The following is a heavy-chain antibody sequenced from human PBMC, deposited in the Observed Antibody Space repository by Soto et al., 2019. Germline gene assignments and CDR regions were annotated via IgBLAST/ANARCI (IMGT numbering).Heavy chain of an antibody. J-gene: IGHJ5*02. V-gene: IGHV4-4*02. Sequence: PSETLSLTCAVSSGTISSSNWWTWVRQPPGKGLEWIGEINQSGSPNYNPSLRSRVTISVDKSKSQFFLKLSSVTAADTAIYYCARQNVQWFDPWGQGTLVTVSS. CDR2: INQSGSP. CDR1: SGTISSSNW. CDR3: ARQNVQWFDP. D-gene: IGHD3-16*01.